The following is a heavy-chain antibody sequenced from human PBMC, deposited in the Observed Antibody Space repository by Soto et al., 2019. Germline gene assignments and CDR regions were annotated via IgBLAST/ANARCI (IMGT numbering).Heavy chain of an antibody. CDR1: GFTISRSA. CDR3: AKDKSGTTSFDD. J-gene: IGHJ4*02. V-gene: IGHV3-23*01. Sequence: EVQLLESGGGLVQPGGSLRLSCAASGFTISRSAMSWVRQAPGKGLEWVSAISDSGDTTHYADTVKGRFTIFRDDSKSTLNLQINALRAEDTSVYYCAKDKSGTTSFDDWGQGTLVTVSS. CDR2: ISDSGDTT. D-gene: IGHD1-1*01.